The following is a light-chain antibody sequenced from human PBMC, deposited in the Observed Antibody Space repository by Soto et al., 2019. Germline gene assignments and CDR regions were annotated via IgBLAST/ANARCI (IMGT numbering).Light chain of an antibody. V-gene: IGLV2-8*01. CDR1: ISDVGANNDY. CDR2: EVS. CDR3: SSYAGSHNFV. J-gene: IGLJ1*01. Sequence: QYARTQPPSASGSPGQSVTISCTGTISDVGANNDYVSWYQQHPGKVPKLMIYEVSKRPPGVPDRFSGSKSGNTASLTVSGLQADDEADYYCSSYAGSHNFVFGTGTKVTVL.